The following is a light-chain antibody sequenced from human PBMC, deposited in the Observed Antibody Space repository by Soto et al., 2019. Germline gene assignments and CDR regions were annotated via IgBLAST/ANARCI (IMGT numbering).Light chain of an antibody. V-gene: IGKV1D-13*01. CDR3: QHYNNDTR. CDR2: DAS. Sequence: AIPLTQSPSSLSASVGDRVTITCRASQGISSALAWYQQKPGKAPKLLIYDASSLERGVPSRFSASGSGTYLTLTSSSLQPDDLQTYYCQHYNNDTRFARGTRLEI. J-gene: IGKJ5*01. CDR1: QGISSA.